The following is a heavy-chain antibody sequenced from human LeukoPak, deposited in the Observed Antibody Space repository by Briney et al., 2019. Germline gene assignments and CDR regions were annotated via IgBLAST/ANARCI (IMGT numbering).Heavy chain of an antibody. CDR1: GFSFRSYW. V-gene: IGHV3-7*01. D-gene: IGHD3-10*01. CDR2: IKQDGIEK. Sequence: GGSLRLSCVTSGFSFRSYWMDWVRQAPGKGLEWVANIKQDGIEKYFADSVKGRFAISRDNAKNSLYLQMNNLGAEDTAVYYCAREAMVRGVPDAFDIWGQGTVVTVSS. CDR3: AREAMVRGVPDAFDI. J-gene: IGHJ3*02.